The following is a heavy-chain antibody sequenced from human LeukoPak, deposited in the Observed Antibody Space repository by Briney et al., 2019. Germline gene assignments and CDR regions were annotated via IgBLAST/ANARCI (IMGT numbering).Heavy chain of an antibody. V-gene: IGHV5-51*01. CDR3: ARQTAMGRSGDY. CDR1: GYSFTSYW. J-gene: IGHJ4*02. Sequence: GESLKISCKGSGYSFTSYWTGWVRQMPGKGLEWMGIIFPGDSDARYSPSFQGQVTISADKSISTADLQWNSLKASDTAMYYCARQTAMGRSGDYWGQGTLVTVSS. D-gene: IGHD5-18*01. CDR2: IFPGDSDA.